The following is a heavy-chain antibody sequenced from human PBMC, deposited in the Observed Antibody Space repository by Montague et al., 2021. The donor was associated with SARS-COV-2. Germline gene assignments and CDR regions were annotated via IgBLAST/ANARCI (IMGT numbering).Heavy chain of an antibody. D-gene: IGHD3-22*01. CDR2: ISGSGGTT. J-gene: IGHJ4*02. V-gene: IGHV3-23*01. CDR1: GFTFSYYA. CDR3: AKAHYYVSRSYYF. Sequence: SLRLSCAASGFTFSYYAMSWVRQAPGKGLEWLSPISGSGGTTYYADSVKGRFTISRDNSKNTLYLRMNSLRAEDTAVYYCAKAHYYVSRSYYFWGQGTLVTVSS.